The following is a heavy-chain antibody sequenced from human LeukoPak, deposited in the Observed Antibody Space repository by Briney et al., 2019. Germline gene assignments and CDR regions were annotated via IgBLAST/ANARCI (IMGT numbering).Heavy chain of an antibody. J-gene: IGHJ3*02. CDR3: AKSYSSGPDAFDI. V-gene: IGHV3-33*05. Sequence: GGSLRLSCAASGFTFSSYGMHWVRQAPGKGLEWVAVISYDGSTKYYADSVKGRFTISRDNSKNTLYLQITSLRAEDTAAYYCAKSYSSGPDAFDIWGQGTMVTVSS. CDR1: GFTFSSYG. D-gene: IGHD6-19*01. CDR2: ISYDGSTK.